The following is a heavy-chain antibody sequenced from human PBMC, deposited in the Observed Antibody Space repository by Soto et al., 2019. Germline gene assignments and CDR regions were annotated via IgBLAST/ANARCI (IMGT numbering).Heavy chain of an antibody. Sequence: QVQLQQWGAGLLKPSETLSLTCAVYGGSFSGYYWTWIRQPPGKGLEWIGEINHGGSTNYKPSLSSRVTISVDTSKNQLSLKVNSVTAADTAVYYCARGRTLITGTSLDYWGQGTLVTVSS. D-gene: IGHD1-20*01. CDR2: INHGGST. CDR1: GGSFSGYY. J-gene: IGHJ4*02. V-gene: IGHV4-34*01. CDR3: ARGRTLITGTSLDY.